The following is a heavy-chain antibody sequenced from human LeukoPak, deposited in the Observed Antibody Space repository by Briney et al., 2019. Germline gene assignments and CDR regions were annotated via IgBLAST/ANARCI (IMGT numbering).Heavy chain of an antibody. CDR1: GFTFSSYS. CDR2: ISGSSSTI. CDR3: ARSQDDYYYYYMDV. Sequence: GGSLRLSCAASGFTFSSYSMNWVRQAPGKGLEWVSYISGSSSTIYYADSVKGRFTISRDNAKNSLYLQMNSLRAEDTAVYYCARSQDDYYYYYMDVWGKGTTVTVSS. V-gene: IGHV3-48*01. J-gene: IGHJ6*03.